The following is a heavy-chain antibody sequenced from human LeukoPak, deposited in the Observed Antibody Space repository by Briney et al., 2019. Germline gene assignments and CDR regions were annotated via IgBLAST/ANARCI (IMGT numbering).Heavy chain of an antibody. V-gene: IGHV1-2*02. CDR3: ASYASGYNWLKV. J-gene: IGHJ5*02. CDR1: GHTFTNYY. CDR2: IHPNTGAT. Sequence: GASVKVSCKSSGHTFTNYYLHWVRQAPGQGLEWLGWIHPNTGATNYAQKFQGRVTVTRDTSISTTYVELSGLTSADTAVYYCASYASGYNWLKVWGQGTLVTVSS. D-gene: IGHD2-2*01.